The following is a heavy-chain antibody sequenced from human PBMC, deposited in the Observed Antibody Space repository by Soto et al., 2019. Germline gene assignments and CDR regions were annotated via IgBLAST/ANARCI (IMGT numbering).Heavy chain of an antibody. D-gene: IGHD3-10*01. Sequence: ASVKVSCKASGYTFTSYGISWVRQAPGQGLEWMGLINAYNGNTNYAQKLQGRVTMTTDTSTSTAYMELSSLRSDDTAVYYCERVDNYYASGSYYIPVDDWGQGTLVTVSS. CDR1: GYTFTSYG. CDR3: ERVDNYYASGSYYIPVDD. V-gene: IGHV1-18*01. J-gene: IGHJ4*02. CDR2: INAYNGNT.